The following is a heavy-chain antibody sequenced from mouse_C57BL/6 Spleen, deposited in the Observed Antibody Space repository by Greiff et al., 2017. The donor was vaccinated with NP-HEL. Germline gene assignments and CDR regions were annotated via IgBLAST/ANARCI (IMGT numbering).Heavy chain of an antibody. Sequence: EVNLVESGGGLVKPGGSLKLSCAASGFTFSSYTMSWVRQTPEKRLEWVATISGGGGNTYYPDSVKGRFTISRDNAKNTLYLQMSSLRSEDTALYYCARRLRYYFDYWGQGTTLTVSS. V-gene: IGHV5-9*01. CDR1: GFTFSSYT. CDR3: ARRLRYYFDY. CDR2: ISGGGGNT. D-gene: IGHD2-4*01. J-gene: IGHJ2*01.